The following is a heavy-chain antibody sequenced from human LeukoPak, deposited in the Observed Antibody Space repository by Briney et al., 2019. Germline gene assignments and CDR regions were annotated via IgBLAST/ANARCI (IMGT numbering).Heavy chain of an antibody. CDR2: IILIFGTS. CDR3: ARFPYCSGGSCYSSFYYYYGMDV. V-gene: IGHV1-69*13. CDR1: GGTFSSYA. Sequence: ASVKVSGKASGGTFSSYAVSWVRQAPGQGLEWMGGIILIFGTSNYAQKFQGRVTITADESTSTAYMELSSLRSEDTAVYYCARFPYCSGGSCYSSFYYYYGMDVWGQGTTVTVSS. D-gene: IGHD2-15*01. J-gene: IGHJ6*02.